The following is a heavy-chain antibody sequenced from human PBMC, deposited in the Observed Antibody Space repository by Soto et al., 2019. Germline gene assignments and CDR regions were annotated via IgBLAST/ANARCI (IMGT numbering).Heavy chain of an antibody. J-gene: IGHJ5*02. D-gene: IGHD3-22*01. CDR2: IIPIFSTP. V-gene: IGHV1-69*12. CDR1: GGTFGSYA. CDR3: ARPIQYYFDTSAQSAWFDP. Sequence: QVQLVQSGAEVKKPGSSVKVYCKTSGGTFGSYAISWVRQAPGQGLEWMGGIIPIFSTPNYAQKFQGRVTITADESTSTAYMELSSLRSEDTAVYYCARPIQYYFDTSAQSAWFDPWGQGTLVTVSS.